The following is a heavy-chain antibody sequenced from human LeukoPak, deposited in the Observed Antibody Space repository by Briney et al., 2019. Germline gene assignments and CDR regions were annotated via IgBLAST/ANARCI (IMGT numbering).Heavy chain of an antibody. J-gene: IGHJ3*01. D-gene: IGHD2-21*02. CDR3: ARDSSPYCGDDCYFDAFDL. CDR1: EFTFGSYW. V-gene: IGHV3-7*03. Sequence: GGSLRLSCAASEFTFGSYWMTWVRQAPGKGLEWVANINRDGSKNHFVDSVKGRFTISRDNAKNFLYLQMNSLRAEDTAVYFCARDSSPYCGDDCYFDAFDLWGQGTMVTVSS. CDR2: INRDGSKN.